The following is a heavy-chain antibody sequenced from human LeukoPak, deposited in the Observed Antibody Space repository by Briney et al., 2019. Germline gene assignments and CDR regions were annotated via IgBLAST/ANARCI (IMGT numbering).Heavy chain of an antibody. CDR2: TSYSGST. V-gene: IGHV4-59*01. D-gene: IGHD3-22*01. Sequence: SETLSHTCTVSGGSISSYYWSWIRQPPGKGLEWIACTSYSGSTKYNPSLKSRVTISVDTSKNQLSLKLSSVTAADTAVYYCAREPGFDSSGYLNWFDPWGQGTLVTVSS. CDR3: AREPGFDSSGYLNWFDP. J-gene: IGHJ5*02. CDR1: GGSISSYY.